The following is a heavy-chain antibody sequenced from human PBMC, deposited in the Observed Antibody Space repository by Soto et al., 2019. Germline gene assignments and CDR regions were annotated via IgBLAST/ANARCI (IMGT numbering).Heavy chain of an antibody. CDR2: IYYSGST. CDR3: ARLGLGWLQLYYYGMDV. V-gene: IGHV4-31*02. D-gene: IGHD5-12*01. CDR1: GGPISSGGYY. J-gene: IGHJ6*02. Sequence: PSETLSLTXTVSGGPISSGGYYWSWIRQHPGKGLEWIGYIYYSGSTYYNPSLKSRVTISVDTSKNQFSLKLSSVTAADTAVYYCARLGLGWLQLYYYGMDVWGQGTTVTVSS.